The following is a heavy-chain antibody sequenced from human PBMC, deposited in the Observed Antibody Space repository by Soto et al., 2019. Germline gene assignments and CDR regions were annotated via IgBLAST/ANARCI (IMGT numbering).Heavy chain of an antibody. CDR3: VLPVSLLPH. Sequence: QVHLLQSGAEVKKPGSSVKVACKASGGTFSSYSISWVRQAPGQGLEWMGRIIPSPGLLNYAQKFQGRVRITADKSTSNAYMELSGMRSEDTAGYYCVLPVSLLPHWGQGTLVTVSS. V-gene: IGHV1-69*02. CDR2: IIPSPGLL. J-gene: IGHJ4*02. CDR1: GGTFSSYS. D-gene: IGHD2-15*01.